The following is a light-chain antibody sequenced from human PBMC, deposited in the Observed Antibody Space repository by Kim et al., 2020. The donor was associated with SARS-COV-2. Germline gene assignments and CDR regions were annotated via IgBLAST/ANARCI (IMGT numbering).Light chain of an antibody. Sequence: SYELTQPPSVSVSPGQTASMTCSGDKLGDKYACWYQQKPGQSPVLVIYQDSKRPSGIPERFSGSNSGNTATLTISGTQAMDEADYYCQAWDSSTVFG. CDR1: KLGDKY. CDR2: QDS. V-gene: IGLV3-1*01. J-gene: IGLJ3*02. CDR3: QAWDSSTV.